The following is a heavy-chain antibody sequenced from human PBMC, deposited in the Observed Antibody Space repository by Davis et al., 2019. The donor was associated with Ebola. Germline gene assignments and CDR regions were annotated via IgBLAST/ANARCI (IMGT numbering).Heavy chain of an antibody. Sequence: GESLKISCAASGFTFSYYDMQWVRQAAGKGLKWVSGIGTIGGDTHYADSVKGRFTISRDDAKNSLYLQMDSLRAGDTAIYYCARANSGCTGGGCFSGHWFDPWGQGTLVTVSS. CDR2: IGTIGGDT. D-gene: IGHD2-15*01. CDR1: GFTFSYYD. J-gene: IGHJ5*02. CDR3: ARANSGCTGGGCFSGHWFDP. V-gene: IGHV3-13*01.